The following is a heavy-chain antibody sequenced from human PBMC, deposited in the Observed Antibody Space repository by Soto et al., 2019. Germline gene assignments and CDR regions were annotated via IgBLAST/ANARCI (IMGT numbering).Heavy chain of an antibody. V-gene: IGHV4-39*01. CDR2: MYYTGNK. Sequence: PSETLSLTCTVSGGSYSSSTYYGDWVRQPPGKGLEWIGAMYYTGNKNYNPSLESRVTMSVDTSKNQFSLKLSSVTPTDTAVYYCARRSSSSLGSLFDPWGRGILVTVSS. CDR3: ARRSSSSLGSLFDP. J-gene: IGHJ5*02. CDR1: GGSYSSSTYY. D-gene: IGHD6-6*01.